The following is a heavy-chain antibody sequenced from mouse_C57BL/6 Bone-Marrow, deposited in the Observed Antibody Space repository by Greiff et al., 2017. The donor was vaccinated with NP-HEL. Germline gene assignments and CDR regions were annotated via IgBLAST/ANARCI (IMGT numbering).Heavy chain of an antibody. V-gene: IGHV1-18*01. D-gene: IGHD2-3*01. CDR1: GYTFTDYN. CDR3: ARYGYYAWFAY. J-gene: IGHJ3*01. Sequence: VQLKQSGPELVKPGASVKIPCKASGYTFTDYNMDWVKQSHGKSLEWIGDINPNNGGTIYNQKFKGKATLTVDKSSSTAYMELRSLTSEDTAVYYCARYGYYAWFAYWGQGTLVTVSA. CDR2: INPNNGGT.